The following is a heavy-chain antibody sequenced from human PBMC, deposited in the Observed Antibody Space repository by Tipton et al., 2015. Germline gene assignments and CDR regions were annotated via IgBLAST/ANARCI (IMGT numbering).Heavy chain of an antibody. J-gene: IGHJ4*02. CDR3: ARAEGDYDVSGYFY. V-gene: IGHV3-74*01. CDR1: GFTFSSWW. CDR2: IASDGSTT. Sequence: SLRLSCAASGFTFSSWWMHWVRQAPGKGLVWVSRIASDGSTTDYADSVKGRFTISRDNVKNTLYLQMGSLRAEDTAVYYCARAEGDYDVSGYFYWGQGTLVTVSS. D-gene: IGHD3-22*01.